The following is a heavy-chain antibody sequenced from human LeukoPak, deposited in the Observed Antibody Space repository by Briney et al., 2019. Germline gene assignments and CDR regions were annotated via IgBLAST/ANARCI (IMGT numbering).Heavy chain of an antibody. CDR1: GFTFNNAW. J-gene: IGHJ3*02. Sequence: GGSLRLSCAASGFTFNNAWMNWVRLAPGKGLEWVGRIRSKTDYGTTDYAAPVKGRFTVSRDDSIHTLYLQMHSLKTEDTAVYYCTTRELRYYGSGTYPVAFDIWGQGAMVTVSS. CDR3: TTRELRYYGSGTYPVAFDI. CDR2: IRSKTDYGTT. V-gene: IGHV3-15*01. D-gene: IGHD3-10*01.